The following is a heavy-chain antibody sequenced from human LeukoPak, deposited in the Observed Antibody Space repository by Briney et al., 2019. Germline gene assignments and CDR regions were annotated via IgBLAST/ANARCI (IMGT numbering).Heavy chain of an antibody. CDR3: AIPYYYDSSGPGDAFDI. V-gene: IGHV1-69*13. D-gene: IGHD3-22*01. J-gene: IGHJ3*02. CDR2: IIPIFGTA. CDR1: GGTFSSYA. Sequence: SVKVSCKASGGTFSSYAISWVRQAPGQGLEWMRGIIPIFGTANYAQKFQGRVTITADESTSTAYMELSSLRSEDTAVYYCAIPYYYDSSGPGDAFDIWGQGTMVTVSS.